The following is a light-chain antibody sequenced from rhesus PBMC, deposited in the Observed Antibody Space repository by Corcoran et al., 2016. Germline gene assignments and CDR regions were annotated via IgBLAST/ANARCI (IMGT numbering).Light chain of an antibody. J-gene: IGKJ2*01. V-gene: IGKV3-10*01. CDR2: GSS. CDR1: QIVCSY. CDR3: YQHRGGYS. Sequence: VILTQSPATLSLSPGERATLSCRASQIVCSYLAWSQQKPGQAPRLLIYGSSSRATGIPARFRGSGSWTDVAITISSLEPEGVGGYHCYQHRGGYSIGQGTKVEI.